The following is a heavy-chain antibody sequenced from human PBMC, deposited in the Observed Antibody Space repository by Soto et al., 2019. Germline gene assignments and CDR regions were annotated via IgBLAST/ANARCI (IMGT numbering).Heavy chain of an antibody. D-gene: IGHD3-22*01. CDR2: ISSSSSYI. CDR1: GFTFSSYS. J-gene: IGHJ3*02. Sequence: GGSLRLSCAASGFTFSSYSMNWVRQAPGKGLEWVSSISSSSSYIYYADSVKGRFTISRDNAKNSLYLQMNSLRAEDTAVYYCARDKSYYDSSGYYFGAFDIWGQGTMVTVAS. CDR3: ARDKSYYDSSGYYFGAFDI. V-gene: IGHV3-21*01.